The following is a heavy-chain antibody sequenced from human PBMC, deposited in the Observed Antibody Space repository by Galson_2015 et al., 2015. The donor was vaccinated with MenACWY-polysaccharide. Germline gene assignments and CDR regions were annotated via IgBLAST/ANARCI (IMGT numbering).Heavy chain of an antibody. V-gene: IGHV1-3*01. J-gene: IGHJ4*02. CDR2: INGGNGRT. Sequence: SVKVCCKASGYTFTTYPIHWVRQAPGQRPEWMGWINGGNGRTYYSQKLQGRVTITRDTSATTAYMELSSLRSEDTAVYYCARDISGSSFGWRTFDFWGQGTPVIVSS. D-gene: IGHD1-26*01. CDR3: ARDISGSSFGWRTFDF. CDR1: GYTFTTYP.